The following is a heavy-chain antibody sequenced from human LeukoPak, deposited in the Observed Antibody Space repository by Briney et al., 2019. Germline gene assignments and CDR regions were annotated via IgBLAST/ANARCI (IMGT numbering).Heavy chain of an antibody. CDR1: GFTFSSYA. V-gene: IGHV3-53*01. CDR2: IYSGGST. CDR3: ARRGYYDVLTGSAYFFDY. D-gene: IGHD3-9*01. J-gene: IGHJ4*02. Sequence: GGSLRLSCAASGFTFSSYAMSWVRQAPGKGLEWVSVIYSGGSTYYADSVKGRFTISRDNSKNTLYLQMNSLRAEDTAVYYCARRGYYDVLTGSAYFFDYWGQGTLVTVSS.